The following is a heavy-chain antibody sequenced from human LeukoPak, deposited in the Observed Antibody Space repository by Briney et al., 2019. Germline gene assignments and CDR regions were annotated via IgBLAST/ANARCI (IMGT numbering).Heavy chain of an antibody. Sequence: SETLSLTCTDSGGSISSSYWSWIPPPPGKGLEWLGYIYYSGSTNYNPSLKRRVTISVDMSKNQFSLKLSSVTAADTAVYYCASYPPTVDSDYWGQGTLVTVPS. CDR1: GGSISSSY. V-gene: IGHV4-59*01. D-gene: IGHD5-12*01. J-gene: IGHJ4*02. CDR2: IYYSGST. CDR3: ASYPPTVDSDY.